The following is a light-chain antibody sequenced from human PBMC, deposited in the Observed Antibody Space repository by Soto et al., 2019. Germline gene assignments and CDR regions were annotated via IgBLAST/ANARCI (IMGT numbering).Light chain of an antibody. V-gene: IGKV3-15*01. CDR1: QSFSSS. CDR2: DAS. Sequence: ETVMTQSPGTLSVSPGERATLSCRASQSFSSSLAWYQQKPGQAPRLLIYDASARATGIPARFSGSGSGTEFTLTISSLQSEDFAVYYCQQYNNWPFTFGGGTKVAI. CDR3: QQYNNWPFT. J-gene: IGKJ4*01.